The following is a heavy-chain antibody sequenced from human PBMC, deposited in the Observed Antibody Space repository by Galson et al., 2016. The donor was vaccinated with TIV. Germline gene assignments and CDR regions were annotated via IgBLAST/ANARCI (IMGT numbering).Heavy chain of an antibody. J-gene: IGHJ5*02. D-gene: IGHD6-19*01. V-gene: IGHV5-10-1*01. CDR3: ARRTLAVGTDANWFDP. CDR1: GYTFTNYW. CDR2: IHPSDSYT. Sequence: QSGAEVKKPGESLKISCKDSGYTFTNYWIAWLRQMPGKGLEWMGMIHPSDSYTNYSLSFQGHVTISADKSISTAYLQWSSLKASDSAMYYCARRTLAVGTDANWFDPWGQGTLGTVSS.